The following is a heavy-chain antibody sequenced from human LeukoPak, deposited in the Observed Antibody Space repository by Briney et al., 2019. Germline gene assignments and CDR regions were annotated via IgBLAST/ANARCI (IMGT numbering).Heavy chain of an antibody. Sequence: SETLSLTCTVSGGSISSGSYYWSWIRQPAGKGLEWIGRIYTSGSTKYNPSLKSRVNISVATSKNQFSLTLSSVTAADTAVYYCASRGFGELSDPYYYYYMDVWGKGTTVTVSS. J-gene: IGHJ6*03. CDR3: ASRGFGELSDPYYYYYMDV. CDR1: GGSISSGSYY. V-gene: IGHV4-61*02. CDR2: IYTSGST. D-gene: IGHD3-10*01.